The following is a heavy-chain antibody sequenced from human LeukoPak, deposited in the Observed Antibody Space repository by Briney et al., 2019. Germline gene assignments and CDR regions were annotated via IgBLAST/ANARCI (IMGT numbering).Heavy chain of an antibody. CDR1: GFTFNTYA. CDR3: AQDRFNYGA. J-gene: IGHJ5*02. V-gene: IGHV3-23*01. Sequence: PGGSLRLSCAASGFTFNTYAMSWVRQAPGKGLEWVSAISASGGGTYYADSVKGRFTVSRDNSKNTLYLQMNNLRAEDTAVYYCAQDRFNYGAWGQGSLVTVSS. CDR2: ISASGGGT. D-gene: IGHD5-18*01.